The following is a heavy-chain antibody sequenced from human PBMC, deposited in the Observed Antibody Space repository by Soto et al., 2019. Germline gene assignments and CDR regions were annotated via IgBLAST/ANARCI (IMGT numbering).Heavy chain of an antibody. CDR3: ASVPAFDFHSSGYYAGWYFDL. CDR1: GFIFSSYS. CDR2: ISGSGGST. Sequence: EVQLLESGGGLVQPGGSLRLSCAASGFIFSSYSMSWVRQAPGKGLEWVSAISGSGGSTYYADSVKGRFTISRDTSKDALTLTMNSLRADDTALYYSASVPAFDFHSSGYYAGWYFDLWGRGTLVTVSS. J-gene: IGHJ2*01. D-gene: IGHD3-22*01. V-gene: IGHV3-23*01.